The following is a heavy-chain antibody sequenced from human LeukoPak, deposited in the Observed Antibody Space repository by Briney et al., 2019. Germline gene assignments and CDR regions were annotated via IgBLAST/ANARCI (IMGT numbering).Heavy chain of an antibody. CDR2: IWYDGSNK. V-gene: IGHV3-33*01. J-gene: IGHJ6*02. D-gene: IGHD2-15*01. CDR3: ASQKFNCSDGSCYWYYGMDV. CDR1: GFTFSSYG. Sequence: GRSLRLSCAASGFTFSSYGMHWVRQAPGKGLEWVAVIWYDGSNKYYADSVKGRFTISRDNSKNTLYLQMNSLRAEDTAVYYCASQKFNCSDGSCYWYYGMDVWGQGTTVTVSS.